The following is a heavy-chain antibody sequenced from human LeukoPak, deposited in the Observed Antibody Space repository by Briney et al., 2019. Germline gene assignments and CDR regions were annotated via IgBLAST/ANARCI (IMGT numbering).Heavy chain of an antibody. V-gene: IGHV3-11*04. CDR3: ASGKPGPYYYYLDV. CDR1: GFTFSDYY. D-gene: IGHD3-10*01. J-gene: IGHJ6*03. Sequence: GGSLRLSCAASGFTFSDYYMTWMRQAPGKGLEWVSHISSPGSSILYADSVKGRFTISRDNAKNSLYLQMHSLRVEDTAIYYCASGKPGPYYYYLDVWGKGTKVTVSS. CDR2: ISSPGSSI.